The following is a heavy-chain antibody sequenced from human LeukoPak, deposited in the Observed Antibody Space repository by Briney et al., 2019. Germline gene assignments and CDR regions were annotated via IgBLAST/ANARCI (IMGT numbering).Heavy chain of an antibody. D-gene: IGHD3/OR15-3a*01. Sequence: GGSLRLSCAASGFTFSLYWMTWVRQSPGKGLEWVADINPDGSQKYSVDSVKGRFTISRDNAKNSLFLQMNSLRAEDTAVYYCVRQMICFWFDPWGQGTQVTVSS. V-gene: IGHV3-7*01. CDR1: GFTFSLYW. CDR2: INPDGSQK. J-gene: IGHJ5*02. CDR3: VRQMICFWFDP.